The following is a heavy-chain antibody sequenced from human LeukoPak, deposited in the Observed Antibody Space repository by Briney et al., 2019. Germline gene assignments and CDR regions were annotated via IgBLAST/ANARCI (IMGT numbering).Heavy chain of an antibody. Sequence: GASVKVSCKASGHTFTSYGITWVRQAPGQGLEWMGWISGYNGNTNYAQKLQGRVTMTTDTSTSTAYMELRSLRSDDTAVYYCARGRSLHDPYDIIDYWGQGTLVTVSS. CDR2: ISGYNGNT. CDR3: ARGRSLHDPYDIIDY. D-gene: IGHD3-22*01. CDR1: GHTFTSYG. V-gene: IGHV1-18*01. J-gene: IGHJ4*02.